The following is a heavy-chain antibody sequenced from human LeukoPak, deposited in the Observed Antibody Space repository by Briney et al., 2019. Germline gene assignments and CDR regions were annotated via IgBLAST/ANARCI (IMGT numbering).Heavy chain of an antibody. CDR2: INPSGGST. V-gene: IGHV1-46*01. Sequence: ASVKVSCKASGYTLTSYYMHWVRQAPGQGLEWMGIINPSGGSTSYAQKFQGRVTMTRDTSTSTVYMELSSLRSEDTAVYYCAGDRRLRLGELLVYYFDYWGQGTLVTVSS. J-gene: IGHJ4*02. D-gene: IGHD3-16*01. CDR3: AGDRRLRLGELLVYYFDY. CDR1: GYTLTSYY.